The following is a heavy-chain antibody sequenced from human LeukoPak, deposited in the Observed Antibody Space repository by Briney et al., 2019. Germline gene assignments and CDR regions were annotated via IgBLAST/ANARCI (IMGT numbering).Heavy chain of an antibody. Sequence: ASVKVSCKASGYTFTGYYMHWVRQAPGQGLEWMGWINPNSGGTNYAQKFQGRVTMTRDTSISTAYMELSRLRSDDTAVYYCARDPVVVVVPAAPYNWFDPWGQGTLVTVSS. CDR2: INPNSGGT. J-gene: IGHJ5*02. CDR3: ARDPVVVVVPAAPYNWFDP. CDR1: GYTFTGYY. D-gene: IGHD2-2*01. V-gene: IGHV1-2*02.